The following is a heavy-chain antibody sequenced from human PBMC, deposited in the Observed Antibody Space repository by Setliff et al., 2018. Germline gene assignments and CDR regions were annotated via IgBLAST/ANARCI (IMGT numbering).Heavy chain of an antibody. D-gene: IGHD4-4*01. V-gene: IGHV3-74*01. Sequence: PGGSLRLSCEASGFTFSRYWMHWVRQAPGKGLVWVSHMSDDGSTTNYGDSVKGRFIISRDNAKSTLYLQMNSLGADDTAVYYCANGLKSEASYYMDVWGKGTTVTV. J-gene: IGHJ6*03. CDR2: MSDDGSTT. CDR3: ANGLKSEASYYMDV. CDR1: GFTFSRYW.